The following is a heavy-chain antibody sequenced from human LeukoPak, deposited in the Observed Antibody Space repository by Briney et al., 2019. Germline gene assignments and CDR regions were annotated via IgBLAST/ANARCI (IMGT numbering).Heavy chain of an antibody. CDR2: TRSKANSYTT. V-gene: IGHV3-72*01. Sequence: VGSLRLSSAASGFTCSSYAMRFVRQAPGKLLDCFVRTRSKANSYTTEYAASVKGRFTISRDDSKNSLYLQMNSQKTEDTAVYYCARVQYYYDSSGYFVSDYWGQGTLVTVSS. J-gene: IGHJ4*02. D-gene: IGHD3-22*01. CDR1: GFTCSSYA. CDR3: ARVQYYYDSSGYFVSDY.